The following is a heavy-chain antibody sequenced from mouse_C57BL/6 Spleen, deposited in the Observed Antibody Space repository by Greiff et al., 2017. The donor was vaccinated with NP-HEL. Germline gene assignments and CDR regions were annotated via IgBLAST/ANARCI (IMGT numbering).Heavy chain of an antibody. Sequence: QVQLQQPGAELVRPGTSVKLSCKASGYTFTSYWMHWVKQRPGQGLEWIGVIDPSDSYTNYNQKFKGKATLTVDTSSSTAYMQLSSLTSEDSAVYYCARSDGSSYGDYAMDYWGQGTSVTVSS. CDR1: GYTFTSYW. D-gene: IGHD1-1*01. CDR3: ARSDGSSYGDYAMDY. J-gene: IGHJ4*01. CDR2: IDPSDSYT. V-gene: IGHV1-59*01.